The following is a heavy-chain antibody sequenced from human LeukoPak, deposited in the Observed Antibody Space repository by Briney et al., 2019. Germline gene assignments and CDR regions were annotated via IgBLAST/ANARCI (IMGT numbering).Heavy chain of an antibody. D-gene: IGHD6-6*01. CDR1: GGTFSSYA. CDR2: IIPIFGTA. V-gene: IGHV1-69*01. J-gene: IGHJ4*02. Sequence: ASVKVSCKASGGTFSSYAISWVRQAPGQGLEWMGGIIPIFGTANYAQKFQGRVTITADESTSTAYMELSSLRSEDTAVYYCARGRGAARRGGFDYWGQGTLVTVSS. CDR3: ARGRGAARRGGFDY.